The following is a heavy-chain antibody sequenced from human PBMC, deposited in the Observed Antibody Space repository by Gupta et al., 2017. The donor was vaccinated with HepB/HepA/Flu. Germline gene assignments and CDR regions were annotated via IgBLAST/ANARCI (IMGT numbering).Heavy chain of an antibody. CDR2: ISWNSGSI. V-gene: IGHV3-9*01. CDR3: AKDRHYYYYGMDV. J-gene: IGHJ6*02. Sequence: EVKLVESGGGLVQPGRSLRPSCAASGLTFDDYDMPWVRQAPGKGLEWVSGISWNSGSIGYADSVKGRFTISRDNAKNSLYLQMNSLRAEDTALYYCAKDRHYYYYGMDVWGQGTTVTVSS. CDR1: GLTFDDYD.